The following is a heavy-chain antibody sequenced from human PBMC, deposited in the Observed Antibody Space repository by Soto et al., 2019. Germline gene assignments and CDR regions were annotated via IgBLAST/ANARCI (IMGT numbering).Heavy chain of an antibody. Sequence: QVQLVESGGDLVKPGGSLRLSCAASGFTFSDYYMSWIRQAPGEGLEWVSYITGSSSYTNYADSVKGRFTISSDNAKNARHLQLTRLGAGLTAVYYCAGSWVGAFDLWGQGTRVTVSS. D-gene: IGHD1-26*01. CDR1: GFTFSDYY. CDR2: ITGSSSYT. J-gene: IGHJ4*02. V-gene: IGHV3-11*05. CDR3: AGSWVGAFDL.